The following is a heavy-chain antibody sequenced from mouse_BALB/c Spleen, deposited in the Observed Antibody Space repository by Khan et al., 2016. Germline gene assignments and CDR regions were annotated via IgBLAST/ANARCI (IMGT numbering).Heavy chain of an antibody. J-gene: IGHJ3*01. CDR1: GFNIKDTY. CDR3: APTGAY. CDR2: IDPANGNT. V-gene: IGHV14-3*02. Sequence: VQLQQSGAELVKPGASVKLSCTASGFNIKDTYMHWVKQRPEQGLEWIGRIDPANGNTKYDPKFHGKSTITAETSSNTAYRQLSSLTSEDTAVYYCAPTGAYWGQGTLVTVSA. D-gene: IGHD3-1*01.